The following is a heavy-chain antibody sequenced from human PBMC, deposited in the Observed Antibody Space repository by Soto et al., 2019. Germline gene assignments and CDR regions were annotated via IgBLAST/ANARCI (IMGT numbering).Heavy chain of an antibody. V-gene: IGHV1-69*12. D-gene: IGHD2-15*01. CDR3: ASGDIVVAVAATDPYYFDY. Sequence: QVQLVQSGAEVKKPGSSVKVSCKASGGTFSSYAINWVRQAPGQGLEWMGGIIPIFGTANYAQKFQGRVTITADESTSTAYMELSSLKSEDTAVYYCASGDIVVAVAATDPYYFDYWGQGTLVTVSS. CDR2: IIPIFGTA. J-gene: IGHJ4*02. CDR1: GGTFSSYA.